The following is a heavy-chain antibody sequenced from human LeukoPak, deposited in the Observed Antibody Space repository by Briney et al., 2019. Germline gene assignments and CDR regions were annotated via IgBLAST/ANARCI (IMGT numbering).Heavy chain of an antibody. D-gene: IGHD4-17*01. CDR3: AREPYGDYYFDY. J-gene: IGHJ4*02. Sequence: SETLSLTCTVSGGSISSYYWSWIRQPPGKGLEWIGYIYYSGSTYYNPSLKSRVTISVDTSKNQFSLKLSSVTAADTAVYYCAREPYGDYYFDYWGQGTLVTVSS. CDR1: GGSISSYY. V-gene: IGHV4-59*12. CDR2: IYYSGST.